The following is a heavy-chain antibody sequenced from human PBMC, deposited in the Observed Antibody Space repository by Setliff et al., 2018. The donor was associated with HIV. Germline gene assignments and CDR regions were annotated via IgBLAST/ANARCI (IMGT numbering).Heavy chain of an antibody. CDR3: VRDKWLVPDTFDI. V-gene: IGHV3-74*01. D-gene: IGHD6-19*01. J-gene: IGHJ3*02. CDR2: INSDGSST. Sequence: GGSLRLSCAASGFTFSSYWMHWVRQAPGKGLVWVSRINSDGSSTSYADSVKGRFTISRDNSKNTLYLQMNSLRAEDMALYYCVRDKWLVPDTFDIWGQGTMVTVSS. CDR1: GFTFSSYW.